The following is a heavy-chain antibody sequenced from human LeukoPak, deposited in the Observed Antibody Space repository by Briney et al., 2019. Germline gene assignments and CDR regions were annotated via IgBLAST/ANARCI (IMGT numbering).Heavy chain of an antibody. J-gene: IGHJ4*02. CDR1: GYSFTSYW. Sequence: GESLKISCKGSGYSFTSYWIGWVRQMPGKGLERMGIIYPGDSDTRYSPFFQGQVTISADKSISTAYLQWSSLKASDTAMYYCARQVTMVRGVIIPLHYFDYWGQGTLVTVSS. D-gene: IGHD3-10*01. CDR2: IYPGDSDT. CDR3: ARQVTMVRGVIIPLHYFDY. V-gene: IGHV5-51*01.